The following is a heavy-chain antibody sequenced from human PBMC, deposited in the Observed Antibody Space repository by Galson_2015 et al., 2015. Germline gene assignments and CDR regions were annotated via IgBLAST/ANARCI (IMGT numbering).Heavy chain of an antibody. V-gene: IGHV5-51*01. CDR2: IYPGDSDT. J-gene: IGHJ4*02. CDR1: GYSFTSYW. CDR3: ARLTTRDYDFWSGYYAPGGESYFDY. Sequence: QSGAEVKKPGESLKISCTGSGYSFTSYWIGWVRQMPGKGLEWMGIIYPGDSDTRYSPSFQGQVTISADKSISTAYLQWSSLKASDTAMYYCARLTTRDYDFWSGYYAPGGESYFDYWGQGTLVTVSS. D-gene: IGHD3-3*01.